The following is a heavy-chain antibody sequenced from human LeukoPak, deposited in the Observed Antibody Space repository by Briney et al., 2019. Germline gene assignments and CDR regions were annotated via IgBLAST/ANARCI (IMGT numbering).Heavy chain of an antibody. CDR2: IYYSGST. CDR3: VREKDPDYDFWSGYPGSNYMDV. D-gene: IGHD3-3*01. CDR1: GGSISSYY. Sequence: PSETLSLTCTVSGGSISSYYWSWIRQPPGKGLEWIGYIYYSGSTNYNPSLKSRVTISVDTSKNQFSLKLSSVTAADTAVYYCVREKDPDYDFWSGYPGSNYMDVWGKGTTVTVSS. V-gene: IGHV4-59*01. J-gene: IGHJ6*03.